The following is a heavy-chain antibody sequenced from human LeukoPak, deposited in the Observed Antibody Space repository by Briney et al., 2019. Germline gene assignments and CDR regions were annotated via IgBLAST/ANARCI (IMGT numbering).Heavy chain of an antibody. D-gene: IGHD2-21*02. CDR1: GCSISSYY. J-gene: IGHJ4*02. Sequence: VPPSETLSLTCTVSGCSISSYYWSWLRQPPGKGLEWIGYIYTSGSTNYNPSLKSRVTISVDTSKNQFSLKLSSVTAADTAVYYCARGYCGGDCYSGSKYYFDYWGQGTLVTVSS. CDR2: IYTSGST. V-gene: IGHV4-4*09. CDR3: ARGYCGGDCYSGSKYYFDY.